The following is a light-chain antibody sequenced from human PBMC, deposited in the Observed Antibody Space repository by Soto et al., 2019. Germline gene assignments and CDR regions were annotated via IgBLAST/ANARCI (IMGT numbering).Light chain of an antibody. Sequence: DIQMTQSPSSLSASVGDRVTITCRASPSISSYLNWYQQKPGKAPKLLIYAASRLQSGVPSRFSVSGSGTDFTLTISSLQPEDFATYYCQQSYSTPYTFGQGTKLEIK. J-gene: IGKJ2*01. CDR3: QQSYSTPYT. V-gene: IGKV1-39*01. CDR2: AAS. CDR1: PSISSY.